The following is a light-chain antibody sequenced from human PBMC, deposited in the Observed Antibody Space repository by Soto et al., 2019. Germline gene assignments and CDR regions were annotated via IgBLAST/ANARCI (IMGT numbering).Light chain of an antibody. CDR2: DVS. CDR1: SSDVGGYNY. V-gene: IGLV2-11*01. Sequence: QSVLTQPRSVSGSPGQSVTISCTGTSSDVGGYNYVSWYQQHPGKAPKLMFYDVSKRPSGVPDRFSGSKSGNTASLTISGLQAEDEADYYCCSYAGSYTHVVFGGGTKLTVL. CDR3: CSYAGSYTHVV. J-gene: IGLJ2*01.